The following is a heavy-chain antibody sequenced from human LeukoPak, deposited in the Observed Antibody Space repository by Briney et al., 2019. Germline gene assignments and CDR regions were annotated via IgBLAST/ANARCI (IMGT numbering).Heavy chain of an antibody. CDR3: ARHLAAAGMEGDY. D-gene: IGHD6-13*01. V-gene: IGHV5-51*07. Sequence: GESLKISCKGSGYSFTSYWIGWVHQMAGKGLEWVGIIYPGDSDTRYSPSFQGQVTISADKSISTAYLQWSSLKASDTAMYYCARHLAAAGMEGDYWGQGTLVTVSS. CDR2: IYPGDSDT. CDR1: GYSFTSYW. J-gene: IGHJ4*02.